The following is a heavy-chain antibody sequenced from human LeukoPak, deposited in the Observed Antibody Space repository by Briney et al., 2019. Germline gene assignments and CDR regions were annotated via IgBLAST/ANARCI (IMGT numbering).Heavy chain of an antibody. CDR2: ISAYNGNT. CDR1: GYTFTSYG. J-gene: IGHJ3*02. V-gene: IGHV1-18*01. D-gene: IGHD3-10*01. Sequence: ASVKVSCKASGYTFTSYGISWVRQAPGQGLEWMGWISAYNGNTNYAQKLQGRVTMTTDTSTSTAYMELRSLRSDDTAVYSCARDQEFPPGGAFDIWGQGTMVTVSS. CDR3: ARDQEFPPGGAFDI.